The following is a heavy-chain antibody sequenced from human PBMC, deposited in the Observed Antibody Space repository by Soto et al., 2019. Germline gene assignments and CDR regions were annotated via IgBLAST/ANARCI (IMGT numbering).Heavy chain of an antibody. J-gene: IGHJ4*02. CDR1: GYIFKNYG. Sequence: QVQLVQSGAEVQKPGASVKVSCKTSGYIFKNYGICWVRQAPGQGLEWLGWIYPKEDRANFAQNFQDRVTLTADTPTSTVYIELRSLRFDDSAVYFCARDIDYDIDYWGQGTLVTVSS. D-gene: IGHD4-17*01. V-gene: IGHV1-18*01. CDR2: IYPKEDRA. CDR3: ARDIDYDIDY.